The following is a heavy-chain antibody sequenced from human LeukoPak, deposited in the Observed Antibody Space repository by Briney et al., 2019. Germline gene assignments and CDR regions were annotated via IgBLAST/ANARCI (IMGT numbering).Heavy chain of an antibody. J-gene: IGHJ5*02. D-gene: IGHD3-3*01. Sequence: SETLSLTCTVSGGSISSGSYYWSWIRQPAGKGLEWIGRIYTSGSTNYNPSLKSRVAISVDTSKNQFSLKLSSVTAADTAVYYCARDRRDYDFWSGYQGGAWFDPWGQGTLVTVSS. CDR3: ARDRRDYDFWSGYQGGAWFDP. CDR1: GGSISSGSYY. V-gene: IGHV4-61*02. CDR2: IYTSGST.